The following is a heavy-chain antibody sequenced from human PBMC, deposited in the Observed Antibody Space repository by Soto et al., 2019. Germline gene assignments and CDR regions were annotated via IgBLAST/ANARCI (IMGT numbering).Heavy chain of an antibody. J-gene: IGHJ3*01. D-gene: IGHD2-15*01. CDR1: GYTFSDYY. V-gene: IGHV1-2*02. CDR3: ARGGEFCSTGSCNSSLGDAFDV. CDR2: ISPNNGAT. Sequence: QVQLVQSGAEVKKPGASMKVSCKASGYTFSDYYMHWVRQAPGQGLECMAWISPNNGATNYAQKFQDRVTMTRDASITTAYMELSRLRSDDTAVYYCARGGEFCSTGSCNSSLGDAFDVWGQGTTVTVSS.